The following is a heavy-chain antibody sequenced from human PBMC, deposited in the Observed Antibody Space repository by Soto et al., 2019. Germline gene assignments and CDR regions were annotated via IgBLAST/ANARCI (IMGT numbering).Heavy chain of an antibody. V-gene: IGHV3-74*01. CDR2: INGDGSST. CDR3: ARGARNYSYFDC. CDR1: GFTFSNYW. Sequence: EVQLVESGGGLVQPGGSLRLSCVASGFTFSNYWIHWVRQAPGKGLVWVSRINGDGSSTNYADSVKGQFTITRENAKNTVYLQMNSLRVEDTAVYYCARGARNYSYFDCWGQGTLVTVSS. D-gene: IGHD1-7*01. J-gene: IGHJ4*02.